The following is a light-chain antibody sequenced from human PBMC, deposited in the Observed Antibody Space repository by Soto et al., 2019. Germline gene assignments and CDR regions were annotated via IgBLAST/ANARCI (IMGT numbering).Light chain of an antibody. CDR2: GAS. Sequence: EIVLTQSPGALSLSPRERASLSCRASQSVSSSYLGWYQQKPGQAPRLLIYGASSRATGIPDRFSGSGSGTDFTLTISRLEPEDFAVYYCQQYGSSPRTFGQGTKVDIK. CDR3: QQYGSSPRT. CDR1: QSVSSSY. J-gene: IGKJ1*01. V-gene: IGKV3-20*01.